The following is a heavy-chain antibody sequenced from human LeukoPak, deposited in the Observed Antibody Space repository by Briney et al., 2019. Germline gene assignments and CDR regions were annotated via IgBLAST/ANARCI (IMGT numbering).Heavy chain of an antibody. J-gene: IGHJ3*02. D-gene: IGHD2-2*02. CDR3: AREYPRAFDI. CDR1: GGTFSTYT. Sequence: SVKVSCXASGGTFSTYTMIWVRQAPGQGLVWMGRIITTLGIANYAQKFQGRVTITADKSTSTAYMELSSLRSEDTAMYFCAREYPRAFDIWGQGTMVTVSS. V-gene: IGHV1-69*04. CDR2: IITTLGIA.